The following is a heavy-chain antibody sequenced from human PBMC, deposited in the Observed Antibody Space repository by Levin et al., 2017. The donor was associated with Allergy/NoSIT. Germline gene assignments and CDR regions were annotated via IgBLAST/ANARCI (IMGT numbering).Heavy chain of an antibody. CDR3: ARDLEGCSGYKPYCYMDV. Sequence: PSETLSLTCSVSGDSISRGFYYWSWIRQPAGEGLEWIGRIYVTGSTTYSPSLKSRVTISLHRSKDQVSLKINSVTAADTAVYYCARDLEGCSGYKPYCYMDVWGKGTTVTVSS. J-gene: IGHJ6*03. CDR1: GDSISRGFYY. CDR2: IYVTGST. V-gene: IGHV4-61*02. D-gene: IGHD5-12*01.